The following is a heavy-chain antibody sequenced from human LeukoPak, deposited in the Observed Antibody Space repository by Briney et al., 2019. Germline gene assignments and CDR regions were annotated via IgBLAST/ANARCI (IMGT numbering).Heavy chain of an antibody. CDR2: ISGSGGST. CDR1: GFTFSSYA. CDR3: AKVSYGDYEISDY. D-gene: IGHD4-17*01. V-gene: IGHV3-23*01. Sequence: PGGSLRPSCAASGFTFSSYAMSWVRQAPGKGLEWVSAISGSGGSTYYADSVKGRFTISRDNSKNTLYLQMNSLRAEDTAVYYCAKVSYGDYEISDYWGQGTLVTVSS. J-gene: IGHJ4*02.